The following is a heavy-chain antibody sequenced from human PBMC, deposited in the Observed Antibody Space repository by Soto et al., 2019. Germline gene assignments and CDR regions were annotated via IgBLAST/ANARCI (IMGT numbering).Heavy chain of an antibody. CDR1: GGSIISSSW. CDR2: IYHSGGT. J-gene: IGHJ5*02. CDR3: ARVWWKDIIRANNWFDP. Sequence: QVQLRESGPGLVKPSGTLSLTCAVSGGSIISSSWWSWVRQPPGKGLEWIGEIYHSGGTNYNPSLKSRVTISVDKSKNQFSLKLSSVTAADTAVYYCARVWWKDIIRANNWFDPWGQGTLVIVSS. D-gene: IGHD2-8*02. V-gene: IGHV4-4*02.